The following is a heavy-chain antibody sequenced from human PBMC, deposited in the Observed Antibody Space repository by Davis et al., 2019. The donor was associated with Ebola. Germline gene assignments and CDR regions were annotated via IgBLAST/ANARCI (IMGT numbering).Heavy chain of an antibody. Sequence: GGSLRLSCAASGFTFSSYGMHWVRQAPGKGLEWVAVISYDGSNKYYADSVKGRFTISRDNSKNTLYLQMNSLRAEDTAVYYCAKDYYDSWGKGTTVTVSS. J-gene: IGHJ6*04. V-gene: IGHV3-30*18. D-gene: IGHD3-22*01. CDR1: GFTFSSYG. CDR2: ISYDGSNK. CDR3: AKDYYDS.